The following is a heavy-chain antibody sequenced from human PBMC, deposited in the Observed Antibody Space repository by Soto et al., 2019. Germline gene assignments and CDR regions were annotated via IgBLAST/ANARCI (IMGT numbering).Heavy chain of an antibody. CDR2: IIYDGSNK. CDR3: AKDWRESLPGDAFDI. Sequence: PGGSLRLSCAASGFTFSTYGMHWVRQAPGKGLEWVGVIIYDGSNKFYADSVKGRFTISRENSKNTLYLQMNSLRVEDAAVYYCAKDWRESLPGDAFDIWGQGTMVTVSS. CDR1: GFTFSTYG. V-gene: IGHV3-30*18. J-gene: IGHJ3*02. D-gene: IGHD3-10*01.